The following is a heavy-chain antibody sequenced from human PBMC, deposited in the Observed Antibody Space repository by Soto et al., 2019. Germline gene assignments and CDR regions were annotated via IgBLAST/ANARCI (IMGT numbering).Heavy chain of an antibody. CDR2: IKRDGSER. V-gene: IGHV3-7*05. Sequence: GGSLRLSCAASGFTFSSHWMSWVRQAPGKGLEWVANIKRDGSERYYVDSAKGRFTISRDNAKNSLFLQMNSLRAEDTAVYYCARDSSYVAGWGQGTLVTVSS. CDR1: GFTFSSHW. CDR3: ARDSSYVAG. J-gene: IGHJ4*02. D-gene: IGHD6-6*01.